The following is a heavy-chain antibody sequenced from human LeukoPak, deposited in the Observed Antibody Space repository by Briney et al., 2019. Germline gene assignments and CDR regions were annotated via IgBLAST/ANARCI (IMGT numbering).Heavy chain of an antibody. CDR1: GFTFSSYG. V-gene: IGHV3-33*01. Sequence: GGSLRLSCAASGFTFSSYGMHWVRQAPGKGLEWVAVIWYDGSNKYYADSVKGRFTISRDNSKNTLYLQMNSLRAEDAAVYYCAREGYSYGYGYYYYYGMDVWGQGTTVTVSS. D-gene: IGHD5-18*01. CDR3: AREGYSYGYGYYYYYGMDV. CDR2: IWYDGSNK. J-gene: IGHJ6*02.